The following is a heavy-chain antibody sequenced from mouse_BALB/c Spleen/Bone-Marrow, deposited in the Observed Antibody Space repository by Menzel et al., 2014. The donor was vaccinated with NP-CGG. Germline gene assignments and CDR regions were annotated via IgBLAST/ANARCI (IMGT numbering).Heavy chain of an antibody. CDR2: INPDSSTI. D-gene: IGHD2-3*01. Sequence: EVQRVESGGGLVQPGRSLKISCAASGFDFSGFWMGWVRLAPGKGLEWIGEINPDSSTINYTPSLKDRFIISRDNAKNTLYLQMSKVRSEDTALYYCARLGYYGGFAYWGQGTLVTVSA. V-gene: IGHV4-1*02. CDR3: ARLGYYGGFAY. CDR1: GFDFSGFW. J-gene: IGHJ3*01.